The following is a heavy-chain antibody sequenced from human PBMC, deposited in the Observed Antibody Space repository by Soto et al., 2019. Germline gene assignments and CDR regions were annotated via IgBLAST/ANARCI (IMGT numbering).Heavy chain of an antibody. CDR1: WFPFSNHS. J-gene: IGHJ3*02. V-gene: IGHV3-23*01. Sequence: GGFLKISFSTPWFPFSNHSLRWVPPGSGKGVGGVSSISGSGGSTYYADSVKGRFTISRDNSKNTLYLQMNSLRVEDTAVYYCAKDPVIWDAFEIRGQGTTVTVSS. CDR2: ISGSGGST. CDR3: AKDPVIWDAFEI. D-gene: IGHD3-22*01.